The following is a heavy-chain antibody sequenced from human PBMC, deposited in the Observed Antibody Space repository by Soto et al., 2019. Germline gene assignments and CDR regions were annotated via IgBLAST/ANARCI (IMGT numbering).Heavy chain of an antibody. D-gene: IGHD6-13*01. CDR2: ISGNDDST. CDR3: ANYLSKSGVFVFDY. CDR1: EFTFSNYA. Sequence: PGGSLRLSCVASEFTFSNYAMSWVRQAPGKGLEWVSAISGNDDSTYYADSVKGRCIISRDNSKNTLDLQMNSLRAQDTAVYYCANYLSKSGVFVFDYWGQGIQVTVS. J-gene: IGHJ4*02. V-gene: IGHV3-23*01.